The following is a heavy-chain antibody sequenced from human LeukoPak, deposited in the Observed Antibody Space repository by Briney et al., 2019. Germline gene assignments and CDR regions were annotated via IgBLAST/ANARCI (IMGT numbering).Heavy chain of an antibody. Sequence: PSETLSLTCTVSDYSISSGYYWGWIRQPPGKGLEWIGSIYHSGSTYYNPSLKSRVTISVDTSKNQFSLKLSSVTAADTAVYYCARIASDYGDYGPYNWFDPWGQGTLVTVSS. V-gene: IGHV4-38-2*02. CDR2: IYHSGST. CDR1: DYSISSGYY. J-gene: IGHJ5*02. D-gene: IGHD4-17*01. CDR3: ARIASDYGDYGPYNWFDP.